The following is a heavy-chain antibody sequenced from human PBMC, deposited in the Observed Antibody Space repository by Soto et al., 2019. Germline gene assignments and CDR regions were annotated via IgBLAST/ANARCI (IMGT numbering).Heavy chain of an antibody. V-gene: IGHV3-23*01. CDR3: AKATDYDYVWGSYRPSIKYFDY. Sequence: GGSLRLSCAASGFSFSSYAMSWVRQAPGKGLEWVSAISGSGGSTYYADSVKGRFTISRDNSKTTLYLQMNSLRAEDTAVYYCAKATDYDYVWGSYRPSIKYFDYWGQGTLVTVSS. CDR1: GFSFSSYA. J-gene: IGHJ4*02. CDR2: ISGSGGST. D-gene: IGHD3-16*02.